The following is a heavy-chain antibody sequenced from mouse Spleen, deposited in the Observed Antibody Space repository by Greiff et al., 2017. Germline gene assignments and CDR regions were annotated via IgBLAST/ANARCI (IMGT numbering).Heavy chain of an antibody. CDR1: GFSLSTRGMG. J-gene: IGHJ1*03. CDR2: ISWDDDK. V-gene: IGHV8-8*01. Sequence: QVTLKESGPGILQPSRTLSLTCSFSGFSLSTRGMGVGWIRQPSGKGLEWLAHISWDDDKDYNPDQKSRLTISKDISKNQVFLKIANVDTADTATYSCARSPPDYDGCWYFDVWGTGTTVTVSS. D-gene: IGHD1-2*01. CDR3: ARSPPDYDGCWYFDV.